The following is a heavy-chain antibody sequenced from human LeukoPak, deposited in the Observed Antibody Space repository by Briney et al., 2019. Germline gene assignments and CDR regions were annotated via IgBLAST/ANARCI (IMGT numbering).Heavy chain of an antibody. J-gene: IGHJ4*02. CDR1: GFTFSSYA. CDR3: AREDSSSPSPHFDY. D-gene: IGHD6-6*01. CDR2: IKQDGSEK. V-gene: IGHV3-7*01. Sequence: GGSLRLSCAASGFTFSSYAMSWVRQAPGKGLEWVANIKQDGSEKYYVDSVKGRFTISRDNAKNSLYLQMNSLRAEDTAVYYCAREDSSSPSPHFDYWGQGTLVTVSS.